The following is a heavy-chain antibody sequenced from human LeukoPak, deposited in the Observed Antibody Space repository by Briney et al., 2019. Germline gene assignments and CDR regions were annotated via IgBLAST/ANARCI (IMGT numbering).Heavy chain of an antibody. CDR3: GKGPYDYVWGSQLDY. CDR1: GFTFSSYA. V-gene: IGHV3-23*01. J-gene: IGHJ4*02. Sequence: GGSLRLSCAASGFTFSSYAMSWVRQAPGKGQEWVSGISGSGGSTYYADSVKGRFTISRDNSKNTLYLQMNSLRAEDTAVYYCGKGPYDYVWGSQLDYWGQGTLVTVSS. D-gene: IGHD3-16*01. CDR2: ISGSGGST.